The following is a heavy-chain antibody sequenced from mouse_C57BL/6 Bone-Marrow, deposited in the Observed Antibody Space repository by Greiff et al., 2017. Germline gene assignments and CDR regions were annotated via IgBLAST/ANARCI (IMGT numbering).Heavy chain of an antibody. V-gene: IGHV1-54*01. Sequence: QVQLQQSGAELVRPGTSVKVSCKASGYAFTNYLIEWVKQRPGQGLEWIGVINPGSGGTNYNEKFKGKATLTADKSSSTAYMQLSSLTSEDSAVYVCARSGVITTVATGAGFAYWGQGTLVTVSA. CDR3: ARSGVITTVATGAGFAY. J-gene: IGHJ3*01. CDR2: INPGSGGT. D-gene: IGHD1-1*01. CDR1: GYAFTNYL.